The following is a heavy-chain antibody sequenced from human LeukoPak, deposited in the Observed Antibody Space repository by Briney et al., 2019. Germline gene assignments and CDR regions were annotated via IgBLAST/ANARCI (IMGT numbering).Heavy chain of an antibody. J-gene: IGHJ1*01. V-gene: IGHV1-2*02. D-gene: IGHD1-26*01. CDR3: ARARYLPGSGSYRGAEYFQH. CDR1: GYTFTGYY. CDR2: INPNSGGT. Sequence: GASVEVSCKASGYTFTGYYMHWVRQAPGQGLEWMGWINPNSGGTNYAQKFQGRVTMTRDTSISTAYMELSRLRSDDTAVYYCARARYLPGSGSYRGAEYFQHWGQGTLVTVSS.